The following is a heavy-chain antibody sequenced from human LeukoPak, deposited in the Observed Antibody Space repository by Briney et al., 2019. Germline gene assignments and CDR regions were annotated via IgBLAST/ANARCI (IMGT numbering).Heavy chain of an antibody. CDR3: ARHVQITVSAQTRLDF. CDR1: GGSISSIGYY. CDR2: IYYSGST. V-gene: IGHV4-39*01. D-gene: IGHD4-17*01. J-gene: IGHJ4*02. Sequence: PSETLSLTCTVSGGSISSIGYYWGWIRQPPRKGLEGIGTIYYSGSTYYNPSLKSRVTISVDTSKNQFSLKVSSVTAADTAIYYCARHVQITVSAQTRLDFWGQGTLVTVSS.